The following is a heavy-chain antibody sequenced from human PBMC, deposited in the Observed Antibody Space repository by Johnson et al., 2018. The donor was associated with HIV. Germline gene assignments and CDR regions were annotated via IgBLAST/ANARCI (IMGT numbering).Heavy chain of an antibody. D-gene: IGHD2-15*01. CDR1: GFTFSDYY. J-gene: IGHJ3*02. CDR3: ARVAALYDAFDI. Sequence: QMLLVESGGGLVKPGGSLRLSCAASGFTFSDYYMSWIRQAPGTGLEWVSYISSSGSTTYYADYGKGRFTISRDNAKNSLYLQMNSLRAEDTAVYYCARVAALYDAFDIWGQGTMVTVSS. CDR2: ISSSGSTT. V-gene: IGHV3-11*04.